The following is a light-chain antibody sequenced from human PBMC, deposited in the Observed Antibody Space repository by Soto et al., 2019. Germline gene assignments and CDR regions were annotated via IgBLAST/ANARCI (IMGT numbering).Light chain of an antibody. V-gene: IGLV1-47*02. CDR3: AAWDDSLSGWV. J-gene: IGLJ3*02. CDR1: SSNIGTNF. Sequence: QSVLTQPPSASGTPGQRVTISCSGSSSNIGTNFVYWYQQLPGTAPKLLIFSNAQRPSGVPDRFSGSRSGTSASLVISGLRSEDEADYYCAAWDDSLSGWVFGGGTKLTVL. CDR2: SNA.